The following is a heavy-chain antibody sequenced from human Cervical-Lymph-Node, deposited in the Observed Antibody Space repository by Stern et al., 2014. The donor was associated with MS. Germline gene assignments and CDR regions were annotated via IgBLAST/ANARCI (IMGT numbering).Heavy chain of an antibody. CDR1: GGTFSSIE. D-gene: IGHD6-13*01. Sequence: QVQLVQSGAEVKQPGSSMKVSCKASGGTFSSIEISWVRQAPGQGLEWLGGISPLFGTTNYAQQVQGRVTIVADESTNTVNMELSRLRSEDTAVYYCVRDQGGIAASWGQGTLVTFSS. CDR3: VRDQGGIAAS. V-gene: IGHV1-69*01. CDR2: ISPLFGTT. J-gene: IGHJ4*02.